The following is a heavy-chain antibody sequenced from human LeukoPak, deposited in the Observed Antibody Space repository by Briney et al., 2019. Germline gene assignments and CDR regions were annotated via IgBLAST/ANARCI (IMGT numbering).Heavy chain of an antibody. D-gene: IGHD2-2*01. Sequence: GASVTVSCTASGYTFTSYDINWVRQATGQGLEWMGWISAYNGNTNYAQKLQGRVTMTTDTSTSTAYMELRSLRSDDTAVYYCARGVYCSSTSRVCWFDPWGQGTLVTVSS. J-gene: IGHJ5*02. CDR1: GYTFTSYD. CDR2: ISAYNGNT. CDR3: ARGVYCSSTSRVCWFDP. V-gene: IGHV1-18*01.